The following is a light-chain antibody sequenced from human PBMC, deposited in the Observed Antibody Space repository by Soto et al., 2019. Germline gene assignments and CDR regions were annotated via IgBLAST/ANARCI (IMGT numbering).Light chain of an antibody. CDR3: QQYYSAPFT. CDR1: QSVFYSSNNNDY. Sequence: DIVMTQSPDSLAVSLGERATINCKSSQSVFYSSNNNDYLAWYQQKSGQPPKLLIYWASTRQSGVPDRFSGGGSGTDFTLTISSLQAEDVAVYYCQQYYSAPFTFGPGTKVDIK. CDR2: WAS. V-gene: IGKV4-1*01. J-gene: IGKJ3*01.